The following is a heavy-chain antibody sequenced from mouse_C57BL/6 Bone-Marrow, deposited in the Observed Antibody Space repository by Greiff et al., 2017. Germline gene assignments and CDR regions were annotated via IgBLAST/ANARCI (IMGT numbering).Heavy chain of an antibody. CDR1: GFTFSSYG. J-gene: IGHJ4*01. Sequence: EVHLVESGGDLVKPGGSLKLSCAASGFTFSSYGMPWVRQTPDKRLEWVATISSGCSYTYYPDSVKGRFTISRDNATNTLYLQMSSLKSEDTAVYYCASSLTTVPPMDYWGQGTTLTVSS. D-gene: IGHD1-1*01. V-gene: IGHV5-6*01. CDR3: ASSLTTVPPMDY. CDR2: ISSGCSYT.